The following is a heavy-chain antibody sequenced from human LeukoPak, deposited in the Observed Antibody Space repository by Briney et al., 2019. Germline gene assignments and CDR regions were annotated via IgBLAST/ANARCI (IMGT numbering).Heavy chain of an antibody. CDR2: ISSSGSTI. D-gene: IGHD2-15*01. V-gene: IGHV3-48*03. J-gene: IGHJ4*02. CDR3: AKDMTVGYCSGGSCSFPLDY. Sequence: PGGSLRLSCAASGFTFSSYEMNWVRQAPGKGLEWASYISSSGSTIYYADSVKGRFTISRDNSKNTLYLQMNSLRAEDTAVYYCAKDMTVGYCSGGSCSFPLDYWGQGTLVTVSS. CDR1: GFTFSSYE.